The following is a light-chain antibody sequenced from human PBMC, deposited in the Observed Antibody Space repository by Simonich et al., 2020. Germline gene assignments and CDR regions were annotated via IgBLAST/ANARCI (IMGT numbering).Light chain of an antibody. V-gene: IGKV3-15*01. CDR3: QQYNNWPPRT. Sequence: EIVMTQSPATLSVSPGERATLSCRTSQSVSSNLAWYQQKPGQAPRLLIYGASTRATGIPARFRCSGSGTEFTLTISSMQSEDFAVYSCQQYNNWPPRTFGGGTKVEIK. CDR1: QSVSSN. J-gene: IGKJ4*01. CDR2: GAS.